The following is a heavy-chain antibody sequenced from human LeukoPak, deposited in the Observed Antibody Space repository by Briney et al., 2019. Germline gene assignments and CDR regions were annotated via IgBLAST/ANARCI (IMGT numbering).Heavy chain of an antibody. D-gene: IGHD6-19*01. V-gene: IGHV3-21*01. CDR1: GFTFSSYS. CDR2: ISSSSSYI. CDR3: ARGTRTQWLVRGPYYFDY. J-gene: IGHJ4*02. Sequence: GGSLRLSCAASGFTFSSYSMNWVRQAPGKGLEWVSSISSSSSYIYYADSVKGRFTISRDNAKNSLYLQMNSLRAEDTAVYYCARGTRTQWLVRGPYYFDYWGQGTLVTVSS.